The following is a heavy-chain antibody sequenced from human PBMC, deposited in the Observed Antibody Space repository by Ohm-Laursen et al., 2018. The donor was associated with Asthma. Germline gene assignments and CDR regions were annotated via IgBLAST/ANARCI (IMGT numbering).Heavy chain of an antibody. CDR1: GYTFSRYS. CDR3: ARIGPEWELPGREYSLHH. Sequence: SLRLSCTASGYTFSRYSIHWIRQAPGKGLEWVASISTASTFIYYADSVRGRFTTSRDNARNLVFLQMDSLRAKDTALYYCARIGPEWELPGREYSLHHWGQGTQVTVSS. D-gene: IGHD1-26*01. J-gene: IGHJ1*01. V-gene: IGHV3-21*01. CDR2: ISTASTFI.